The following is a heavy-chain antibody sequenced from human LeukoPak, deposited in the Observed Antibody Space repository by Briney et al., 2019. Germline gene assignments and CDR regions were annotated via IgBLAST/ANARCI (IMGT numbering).Heavy chain of an antibody. D-gene: IGHD3-3*01. Sequence: PGGSLRLSCAASGFTFSSYDMHWVRQATGKGLEWVSAISGSGGSTYYADSVKGRFTISRDNSKNTLYLQMNSLRAEDTAIYYCAKYYDFWSGYYRAGFDYWGQGTLVTVSS. CDR3: AKYYDFWSGYYRAGFDY. CDR1: GFTFSSYD. J-gene: IGHJ4*02. CDR2: ISGSGGST. V-gene: IGHV3-23*01.